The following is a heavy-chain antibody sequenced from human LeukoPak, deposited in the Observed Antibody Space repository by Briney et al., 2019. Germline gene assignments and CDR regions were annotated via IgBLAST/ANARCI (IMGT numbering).Heavy chain of an antibody. CDR1: GYTFTSYG. D-gene: IGHD3-3*01. V-gene: IGHV1-18*01. J-gene: IGHJ6*02. Sequence: ASVKVSCKASGYTFTSYGISWVRQAPGQGLERIGWISAYNGNTNYAQKLQGRVTMTTDTSTSTAYMELRSLRSDDTAVYYCARDSPIPMRFLEALPSMDVWGQGTTVTVSS. CDR3: ARDSPIPMRFLEALPSMDV. CDR2: ISAYNGNT.